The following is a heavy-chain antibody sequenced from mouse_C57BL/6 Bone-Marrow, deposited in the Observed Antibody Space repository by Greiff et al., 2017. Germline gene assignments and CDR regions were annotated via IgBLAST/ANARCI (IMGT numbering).Heavy chain of an antibody. CDR3: AREEDYYGSSYGFAY. CDR1: GYSITSGYY. J-gene: IGHJ3*01. V-gene: IGHV3-6*01. D-gene: IGHD1-1*01. Sequence: VQLQQSGPGLVKPSQSLSLTCSVTGYSITSGYYWNLIRQFPGNNLDWMGYISYDGSNNYNPSLKNRNSIPRDTSKNQFFLKLNSVTTEETATYYCAREEDYYGSSYGFAYGGQGTLVTVSA. CDR2: ISYDGSN.